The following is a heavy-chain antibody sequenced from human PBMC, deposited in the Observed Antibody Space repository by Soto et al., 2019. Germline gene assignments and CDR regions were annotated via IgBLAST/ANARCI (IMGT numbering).Heavy chain of an antibody. D-gene: IGHD3-10*01. CDR2: ISYDGRNK. Sequence: QVQLVESGGGVVQPGRSLRLSCAASGFTFGNYAMHWVRQAPGKGLEWVAVISYDGRNKYYADSVKGRFTISRDNSKNTLYLQVNSLRADDTAVYYCARNGSGNYYHFDYWGQGTLVTVSS. V-gene: IGHV3-30*04. CDR1: GFTFGNYA. J-gene: IGHJ4*02. CDR3: ARNGSGNYYHFDY.